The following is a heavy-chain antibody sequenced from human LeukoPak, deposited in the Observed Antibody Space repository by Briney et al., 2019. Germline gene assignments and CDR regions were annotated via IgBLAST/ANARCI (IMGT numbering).Heavy chain of an antibody. CDR1: GGSISSGGYS. Sequence: SETLSLTCTVSGGSISSGGYSWSWIRQPPGKGLEWIGYIYHSGSTYYNPSLKSRVTISVDTSKNQFSLKLSSVTAADTAVYYCARLRYDVDYWGQGTLVTVSS. J-gene: IGHJ4*02. CDR2: IYHSGST. D-gene: IGHD3-16*01. V-gene: IGHV4-30-2*01. CDR3: ARLRYDVDY.